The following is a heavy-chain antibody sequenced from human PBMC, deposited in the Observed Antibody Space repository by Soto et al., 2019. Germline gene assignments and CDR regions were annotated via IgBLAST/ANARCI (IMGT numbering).Heavy chain of an antibody. V-gene: IGHV1-24*01. J-gene: IGHJ4*02. D-gene: IGHD2-8*01. CDR1: GYPLTQLS. Sequence: ASVKVSCKVSGYPLTQLSMHWVRQAPGKGLEWMGGFDPEDGETIYAQKFQGRVTMTEDTSTDTAYMELSSLRSEDTAVYYCASHCTNGVCPDYWGQGTLVTVS. CDR3: ASHCTNGVCPDY. CDR2: FDPEDGET.